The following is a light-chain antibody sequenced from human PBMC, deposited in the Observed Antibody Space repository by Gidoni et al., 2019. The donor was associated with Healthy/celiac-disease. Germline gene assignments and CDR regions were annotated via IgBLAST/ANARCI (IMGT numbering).Light chain of an antibody. Sequence: DIQLTPSPSSLSASVGDRVTITCRASQSISSYLNWYQQKPGKAPKLLIYAASSLQIGVPSRFSGSGSGTDFTLTISILQPEDFATYYWQQSYSTPLTFXGXTKVEIK. J-gene: IGKJ4*01. CDR2: AAS. V-gene: IGKV1-39*01. CDR3: QQSYSTPLT. CDR1: QSISSY.